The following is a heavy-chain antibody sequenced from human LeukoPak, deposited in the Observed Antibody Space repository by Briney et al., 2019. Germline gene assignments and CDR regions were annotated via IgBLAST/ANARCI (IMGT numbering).Heavy chain of an antibody. J-gene: IGHJ5*02. CDR3: ARVYGSGFNWFDP. Sequence: ASVKVSXKASGYTFTGYYMHWVRQAPGQGLEWMRWINPNSGGTNYAQKFQGRVTMTRDTSISTAYMELSRLRSDDTAVYYCARVYGSGFNWFDPWGQGTLVTVSS. D-gene: IGHD3-10*01. CDR1: GYTFTGYY. V-gene: IGHV1-2*02. CDR2: INPNSGGT.